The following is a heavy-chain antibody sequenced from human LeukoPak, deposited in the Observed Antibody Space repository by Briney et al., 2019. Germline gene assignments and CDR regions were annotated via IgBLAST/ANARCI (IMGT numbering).Heavy chain of an antibody. CDR3: ARDLGYSSSWYVGAGYYYYMDV. CDR2: INHSGST. Sequence: SETLSLTCAVYGASFSGYYWGWIRQPPGKGLEWIGQINHSGSTNYNPSLKSRVTISLDTSKNQFSLNLTSVAAADTAVYYCARDLGYSSSWYVGAGYYYYMDVRGKGTTVTISS. CDR1: GASFSGYY. J-gene: IGHJ6*03. D-gene: IGHD6-13*01. V-gene: IGHV4-34*01.